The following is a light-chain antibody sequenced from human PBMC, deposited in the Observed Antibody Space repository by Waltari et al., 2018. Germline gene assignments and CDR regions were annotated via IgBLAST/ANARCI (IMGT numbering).Light chain of an antibody. J-gene: IGLJ2*01. CDR3: SSWDDSLNGPL. V-gene: IGLV1-44*01. Sequence: QSVLTQPPSESGAPGQTVTISCSGGKTNIGSNTANWYHQVPGTAPRLIMYNNGQRPSGVPDRVSASKSGTSASLAISGLQPDDEATYYCSSWDDSLNGPLFGGGTKVTVL. CDR2: NNG. CDR1: KTNIGSNT.